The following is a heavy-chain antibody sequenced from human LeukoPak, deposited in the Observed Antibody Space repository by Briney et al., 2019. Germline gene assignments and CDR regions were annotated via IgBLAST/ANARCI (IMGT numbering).Heavy chain of an antibody. Sequence: ASVMVSCKASGGTFSSYAISWVRQAPGQGLEWMGRINPNSGGTNYAQKFQGRVTMTRDTSISTAYMELSRLRSDDTAVYYCARGGYDFVYYYYGMDVWGQGTTVTVSS. CDR1: GGTFSSYA. CDR3: ARGGYDFVYYYYGMDV. J-gene: IGHJ6*02. V-gene: IGHV1-2*06. D-gene: IGHD3-3*01. CDR2: INPNSGGT.